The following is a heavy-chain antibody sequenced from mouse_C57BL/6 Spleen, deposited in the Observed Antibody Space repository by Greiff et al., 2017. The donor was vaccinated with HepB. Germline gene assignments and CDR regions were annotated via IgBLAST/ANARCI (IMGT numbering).Heavy chain of an antibody. CDR1: GYTFTDYN. Sequence: VQLQQSGPELVKPGASVKMSCKASGYTFTDYNMHWVKQSHGKSLEWIGYINPNNGGTSYNQKFKGKATLTVNKSSSTAYMELRSLTSEDSAVYYCARGELDYDYDGFAYWGQGTLVTVSA. CDR2: INPNNGGT. V-gene: IGHV1-22*01. D-gene: IGHD2-4*01. J-gene: IGHJ3*01. CDR3: ARGELDYDYDGFAY.